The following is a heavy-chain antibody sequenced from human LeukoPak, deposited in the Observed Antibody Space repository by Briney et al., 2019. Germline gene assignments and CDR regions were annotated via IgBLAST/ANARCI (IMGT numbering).Heavy chain of an antibody. Sequence: SVKVSCKASGYTFTSYGISWVRQAPGQGLEWMGGIIPIFGTANYAQKFQGRVTITTDESTSTAYMELSSLRSEDTAVYYCASAYCGGDRSNYYYYYMDVWGKGTTVTVSS. CDR1: GYTFTSYG. D-gene: IGHD2-21*02. J-gene: IGHJ6*03. CDR2: IIPIFGTA. V-gene: IGHV1-69*05. CDR3: ASAYCGGDRSNYYYYYMDV.